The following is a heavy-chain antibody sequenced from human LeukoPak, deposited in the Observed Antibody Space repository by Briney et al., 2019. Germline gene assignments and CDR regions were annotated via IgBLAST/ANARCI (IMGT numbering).Heavy chain of an antibody. J-gene: IGHJ4*02. D-gene: IGHD6-13*01. CDR1: AFTFSSYW. Sequence: GGSLRLSCAASAFTFSSYWMHRVRQGPGKGLVWVARINSDGTTTNYADSVKGRFTISRDNARNTLYLQMNSLTADDTAVYYCARGYYSGSRIDYWGQGTLVTVSS. CDR2: INSDGTTT. CDR3: ARGYYSGSRIDY. V-gene: IGHV3-74*01.